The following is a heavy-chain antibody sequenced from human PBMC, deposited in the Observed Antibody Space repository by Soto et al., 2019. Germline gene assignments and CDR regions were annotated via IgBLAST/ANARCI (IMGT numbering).Heavy chain of an antibody. CDR2: ILYDGSNK. Sequence: QVHLVESGGDVVQPGRSLRLSCAAAGFTFSNYGMHWARQAPGKGLEWVAAILYDGSNKYYSDSVKGRFTISRDKSKNTLYLQMTSLRAEDTSVYYCAGGTYYCDYCGQGTLVTVAS. V-gene: IGHV3-33*01. D-gene: IGHD1-26*01. CDR1: GFTFSNYG. J-gene: IGHJ4*02. CDR3: AGGTYYCDY.